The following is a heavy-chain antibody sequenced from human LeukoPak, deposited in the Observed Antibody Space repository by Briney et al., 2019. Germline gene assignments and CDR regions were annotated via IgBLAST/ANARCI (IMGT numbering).Heavy chain of an antibody. J-gene: IGHJ4*02. CDR3: MSAHGY. V-gene: IGHV3-7*01. Sequence: GGSLRLSCVVSGYIFSTNTMTWVRQAPGKGLEWVATILPAGKESYRVESVKGRFTVSRDSAKNLLFLQMNSLRADDTAVYYCMSAHGYWGQGTLVAVSS. CDR1: GYIFSTNT. CDR2: ILPAGKES.